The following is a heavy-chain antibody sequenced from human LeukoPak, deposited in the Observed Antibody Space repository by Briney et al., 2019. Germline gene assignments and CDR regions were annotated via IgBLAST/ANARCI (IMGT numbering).Heavy chain of an antibody. D-gene: IGHD2-2*03. Sequence: SETLSLTCTVSNGSMASDSYYWAWVRQPPGKGLEWIGTIFYSGKTYYSASLKSRVTVSLDTSKKNFSLRLSSVTAADTAVYYCARLWIVATWFDAWGQGALVTVSS. V-gene: IGHV4-39*02. J-gene: IGHJ5*02. CDR2: IFYSGKT. CDR1: NGSMASDSYY. CDR3: ARLWIVATWFDA.